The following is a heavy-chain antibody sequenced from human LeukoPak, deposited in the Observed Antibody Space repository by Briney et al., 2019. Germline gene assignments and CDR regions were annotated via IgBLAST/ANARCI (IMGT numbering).Heavy chain of an antibody. CDR1: GFTYSSYW. CDR3: ARGVFRIVGATPLDY. V-gene: IGHV3-74*01. CDR2: INSDGSST. Sequence: GGSLRLSCAASGFTYSSYWMHWVRQAPGKGLVWVSRINSDGSSTSYADSVKGRFTISRDNAKNTLYLQMNSLGAEDTAVYYCARGVFRIVGATPLDYWGQGTLVTVSS. D-gene: IGHD1-26*01. J-gene: IGHJ4*02.